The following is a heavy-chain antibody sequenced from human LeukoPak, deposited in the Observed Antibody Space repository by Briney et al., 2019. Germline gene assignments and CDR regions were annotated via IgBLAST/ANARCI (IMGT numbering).Heavy chain of an antibody. V-gene: IGHV3-21*01. J-gene: IGHJ6*04. CDR2: ISSSSSYI. CDR1: GFTFSTYT. D-gene: IGHD3-10*02. Sequence: PGGSLRLSCAASGFTFSTYTMNWVRQAPGKGLEWVSSISSSSSYIYYADSVKGRLTISRDNAKNSLYLQMNSLRAEDTAVYYCAELGITMIGGVWGKGTTVTISS. CDR3: AELGITMIGGV.